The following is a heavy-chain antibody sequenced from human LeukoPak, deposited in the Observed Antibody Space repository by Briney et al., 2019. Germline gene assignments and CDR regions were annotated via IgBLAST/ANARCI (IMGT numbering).Heavy chain of an antibody. J-gene: IGHJ5*02. D-gene: IGHD6-19*01. CDR3: GKDGGQYSSGPEFNP. CDR1: GIVFSNTA. V-gene: IGHV3-23*01. Sequence: GGSLRLSCVASGIVFSNTAMNWARQPPGRGLEWVSAISGGGERTFYADSVKGRFTISRDNSKNMVYLQMNSLRADDTAIYYCGKDGGQYSSGPEFNPRGQGALVTVSS. CDR2: ISGGGERT.